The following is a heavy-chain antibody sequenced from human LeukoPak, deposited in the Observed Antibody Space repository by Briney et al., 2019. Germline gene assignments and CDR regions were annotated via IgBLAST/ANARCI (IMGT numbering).Heavy chain of an antibody. D-gene: IGHD3-22*01. V-gene: IGHV4-59*01. CDR2: IYYSGST. CDR1: GGSISSYY. CDR3: ARRANSGFDAFGI. J-gene: IGHJ3*02. Sequence: SETLSLTCTVSGGSISSYYWSWIRQPPGKGLEWIGYIYYSGSTNYNPSLKSRVTISVDTSKNQFSLKLSSVTAADTAVYYCARRANSGFDAFGIWGQGTMVTVSS.